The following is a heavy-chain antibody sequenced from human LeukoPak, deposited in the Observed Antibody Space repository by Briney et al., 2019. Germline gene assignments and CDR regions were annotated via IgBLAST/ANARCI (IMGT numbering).Heavy chain of an antibody. CDR1: GGTFSSYA. J-gene: IGHJ4*02. CDR2: IITIFGTA. D-gene: IGHD5-18*01. V-gene: IGHV1-69*06. CDR3: AREFYSYGLDY. Sequence: SVKVSCKASGGTFSSYAISWVRQAPGQGLEWMGGIITIFGTANYAQKFPGRVTITADKSTSTAYMELSSLRSEDTAVYYCAREFYSYGLDYWGQGTLVTVSS.